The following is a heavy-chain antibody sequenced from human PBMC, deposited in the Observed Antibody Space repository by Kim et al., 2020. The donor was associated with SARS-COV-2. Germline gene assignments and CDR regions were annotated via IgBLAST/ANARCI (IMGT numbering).Heavy chain of an antibody. CDR1: GGSISSGDYY. Sequence: SETLSLTCTVSGGSISSGDYYWSWIRQPPGKGLEWIGYIYYSGSTYYNQSLKSRVTISVDTSKNQFSLKLSSVTAADTAVYYCARDEGFLNQDLGFDPWGQGTLVTVSS. CDR3: ARDEGFLNQDLGFDP. V-gene: IGHV4-30-4*01. J-gene: IGHJ5*02. CDR2: IYYSGST.